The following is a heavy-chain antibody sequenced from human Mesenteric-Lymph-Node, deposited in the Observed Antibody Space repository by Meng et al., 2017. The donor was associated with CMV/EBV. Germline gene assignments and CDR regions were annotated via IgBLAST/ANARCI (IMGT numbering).Heavy chain of an antibody. Sequence: GESLKISCVVSGFTFSSYPMSWVRQAPGKGLEWVANIKQDGSEKYYVDSVKGRFTISRDNAKNSLYLQMNSLRAEDTAVYYCARVLAAAGTPCYYDPWGQGTLVTVSS. CDR3: ARVLAAAGTPCYYDP. CDR2: IKQDGSEK. CDR1: GFTFSSYP. D-gene: IGHD6-13*01. J-gene: IGHJ5*02. V-gene: IGHV3-7*01.